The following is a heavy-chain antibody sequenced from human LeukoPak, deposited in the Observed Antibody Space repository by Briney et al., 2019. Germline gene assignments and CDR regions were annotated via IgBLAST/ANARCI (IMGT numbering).Heavy chain of an antibody. CDR3: ARRRLPGSSWSRIYAFDI. D-gene: IGHD6-13*01. CDR1: GYSFTSYW. CDR2: IYPGDSDT. V-gene: IGHV5-51*01. J-gene: IGHJ3*02. Sequence: GESLKISCKGSGYSFTSYWIGWVRQMPGKGLEWMGIIYPGDSDTRYSPSFQGQVTISADKSISTAYLQWSSLKASDTAMYYCARRRLPGSSWSRIYAFDIWGQGTMVTVSS.